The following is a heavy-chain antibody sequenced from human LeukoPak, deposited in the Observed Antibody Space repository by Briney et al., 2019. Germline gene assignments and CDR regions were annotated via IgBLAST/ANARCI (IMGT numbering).Heavy chain of an antibody. D-gene: IGHD2-2*01. V-gene: IGHV6-1*01. Sequence: SHTLSLTCAISGDSVAMSSAAWNWIRQSPSRGLEWLGRTYYKSSWNNYYAVSVKSRITIKTDKSKNQVSLQLNSVTTEDTALYYCARVSSIVVVPAAMPVRSLKYYYYYGMDVWGQGATVTVSS. CDR3: ARVSSIVVVPAAMPVRSLKYYYYYGMDV. CDR2: TYYKSSWNN. J-gene: IGHJ6*02. CDR1: GDSVAMSSAA.